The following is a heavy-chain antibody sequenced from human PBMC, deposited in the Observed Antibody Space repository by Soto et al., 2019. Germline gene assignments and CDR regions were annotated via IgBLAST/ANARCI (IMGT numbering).Heavy chain of an antibody. CDR1: GGSISSYY. J-gene: IGHJ4*02. Sequence: SETLSLTCTVSGGSISSYYWSWIRQPPGKGLEWIGNIYYSGSTNYNPSLKSRVTISVDTSKNQFSLKLSSVTAADTAVYYCERLVITGNFLFPDYXGQGTLVTSPQ. V-gene: IGHV4-59*08. CDR2: IYYSGST. CDR3: ERLVITGNFLFPDY. D-gene: IGHD1-20*01.